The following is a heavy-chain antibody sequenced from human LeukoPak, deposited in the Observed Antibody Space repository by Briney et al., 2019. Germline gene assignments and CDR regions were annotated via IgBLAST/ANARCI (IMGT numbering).Heavy chain of an antibody. CDR1: GGSISSYY. J-gene: IGHJ4*02. CDR3: ARSYGDYSAPFDY. V-gene: IGHV4-4*07. Sequence: SETLSLTCTVSGGSISSYYWSWIRQPAGKGLEWIGRIYTSGSTNYNPSLKSRVSISVGTSKNQFSLKRSSVTAADTAVYYCARSYGDYSAPFDYWGQGTLVTVSS. CDR2: IYTSGST. D-gene: IGHD4-17*01.